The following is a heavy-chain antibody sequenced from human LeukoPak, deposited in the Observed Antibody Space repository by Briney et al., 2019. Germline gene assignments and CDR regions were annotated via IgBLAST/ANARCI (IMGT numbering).Heavy chain of an antibody. Sequence: GGSLRLSCAASGFTVSSNYMSWVRQAPGKGLEWVSVIYSGGSTYYADSVKGRFTISRDNSKNTLYLQMNSLRAEDTAVYYCARDSSGIAARRGAFDYWGQGTLVTVSS. V-gene: IGHV3-53*01. CDR2: IYSGGST. CDR1: GFTVSSNY. J-gene: IGHJ4*02. CDR3: ARDSSGIAARRGAFDY. D-gene: IGHD6-6*01.